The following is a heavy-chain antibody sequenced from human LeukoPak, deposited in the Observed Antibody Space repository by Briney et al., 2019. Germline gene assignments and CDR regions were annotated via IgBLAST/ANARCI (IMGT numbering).Heavy chain of an antibody. Sequence: SVKVSCKASGGTFTSYAISWVRQAPGQGLEWMGGIIPIFGTANYAQKFQGRVTITADESTSTAYMELSSLRSEDTAVYYCARDRGYCSSTSRYSPNSAFDIWGQGTMVTVSS. D-gene: IGHD2-2*01. CDR3: ARDRGYCSSTSRYSPNSAFDI. V-gene: IGHV1-69*13. CDR2: IIPIFGTA. J-gene: IGHJ3*02. CDR1: GGTFTSYA.